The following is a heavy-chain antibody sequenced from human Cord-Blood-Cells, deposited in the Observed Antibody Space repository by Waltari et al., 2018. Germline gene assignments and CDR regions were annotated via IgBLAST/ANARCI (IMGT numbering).Heavy chain of an antibody. J-gene: IGHJ2*01. CDR2: ISYDGSNK. CDR1: GFTFSSYG. CDR3: AKGASDWYFDL. V-gene: IGHV3-30*18. Sequence: QVQLVESGGGVVQPGRSLRLSCAASGFTFSSYGMHWVRQAPGKGLEGVAVISYDGSNKYYSDSVKGRFTISRDNSKNTLYLQMNSLRAEDTAVYYCAKGASDWYFDLWGRGTLVTVSS.